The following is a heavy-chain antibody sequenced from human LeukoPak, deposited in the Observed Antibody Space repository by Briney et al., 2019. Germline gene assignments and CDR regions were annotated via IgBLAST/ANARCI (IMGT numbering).Heavy chain of an antibody. CDR2: ISGSSNYI. V-gene: IGHV3-21*01. D-gene: IGHD1-26*01. Sequence: GGSLRLSCAASGFSFSSYNMNCFRQALGRGLEWVSCISGSSNYIIYADSAKRRFTISSDNANNSTDLLLNTSMTEDTAVYYCARDISDDYWGQGTLVTVSS. CDR3: ARDISDDY. J-gene: IGHJ4*02. CDR1: GFSFSSYN.